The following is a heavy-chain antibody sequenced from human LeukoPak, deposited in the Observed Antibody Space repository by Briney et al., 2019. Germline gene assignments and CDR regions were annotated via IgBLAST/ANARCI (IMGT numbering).Heavy chain of an antibody. CDR3: ARLHPGDY. J-gene: IGHJ4*02. D-gene: IGHD3-10*01. V-gene: IGHV4-59*08. Sequence: SETLSLTCTVSGGSITNFYWSWIRQPPGKGLEWIGYISYSGSPNYNPSLKSRVTISVDTSKNQFSLKLTSVTAADTAVYYCARLHPGDYWGQGTLVTVSS. CDR1: GGSITNFY. CDR2: ISYSGSP.